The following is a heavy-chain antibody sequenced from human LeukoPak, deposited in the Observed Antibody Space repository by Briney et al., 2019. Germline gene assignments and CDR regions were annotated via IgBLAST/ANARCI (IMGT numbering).Heavy chain of an antibody. D-gene: IGHD3-3*01. CDR2: IYCSGST. CDR1: GGSISSGDYY. V-gene: IGHV4-30-4*08. J-gene: IGHJ4*02. CDR3: ARVPKDFWSGFDY. Sequence: PSQTLSLTCTVSGGSISSGDYYWSWIRQPPGKGLEWIGYIYCSGSTYYNPSLKSRVTISVDTSKNQFSLKLSSVTAADTAVYYCARVPKDFWSGFDYWGQGTLVTVSS.